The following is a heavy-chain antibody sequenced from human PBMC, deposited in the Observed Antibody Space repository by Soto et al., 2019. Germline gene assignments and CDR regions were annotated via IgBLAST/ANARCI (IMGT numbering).Heavy chain of an antibody. J-gene: IGHJ4*02. CDR2: IIPMSDTS. Sequence: GASVKVSCKASGGSFSSYSITWVRQAPGQGLEWMGGIIPMSDTSRYAQKFEGRVTITADKSTKTAYMELSSLRSEDTAVYFCATILGGFFDFWGQGTLVTVSS. CDR1: GGSFSSYS. V-gene: IGHV1-69*06. CDR3: ATILGGFFDF. D-gene: IGHD3-3*02.